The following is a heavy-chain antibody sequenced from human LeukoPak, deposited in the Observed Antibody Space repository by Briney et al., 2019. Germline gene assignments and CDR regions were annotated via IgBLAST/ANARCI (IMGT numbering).Heavy chain of an antibody. V-gene: IGHV4-59*12. CDR3: ARVYYYGSGSPYYFDY. J-gene: IGHJ4*02. CDR1: GGSISSYY. CDR2: IYYSGST. Sequence: PSETLSLTCTVSGGSISSYYWSWIRQPPGKGLEWIGYIYYSGSTNYNPSLKSRVTISVDTSKNQFSLKLSSVTAADTAVYYCARVYYYGSGSPYYFDYWGQGTLVTVSS. D-gene: IGHD3-10*01.